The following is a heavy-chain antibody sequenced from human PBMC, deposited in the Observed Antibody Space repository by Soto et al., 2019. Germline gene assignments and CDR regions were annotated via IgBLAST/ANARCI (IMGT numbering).Heavy chain of an antibody. V-gene: IGHV4-61*01. CDR3: ARASYYDFWSGYYDY. J-gene: IGHJ4*02. CDR1: GGSVSSGSYY. D-gene: IGHD3-3*01. CDR2: IYYSGST. Sequence: SETLSLTCTVSGGSVSSGSYYWSWIRPPPGKGLEWIGYIYYSGSTNYNPSLKSRVTISVDTSKNQFSLKLSSVTAADTAVYYCARASYYDFWSGYYDYWGQGTLVTVSS.